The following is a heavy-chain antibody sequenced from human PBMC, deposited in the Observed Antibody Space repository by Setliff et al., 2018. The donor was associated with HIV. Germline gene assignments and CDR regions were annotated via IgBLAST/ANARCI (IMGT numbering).Heavy chain of an antibody. CDR1: GFTFDDYT. V-gene: IGHV3-43*01. CDR3: AKGGSQLPARFYFYMDV. CDR2: IYWDSSRA. J-gene: IGHJ6*03. Sequence: PGGSLRLSCATSGFTFDDYTMHWVRQAPGKGLEWLAFIYWDSSRAYYADSVRGRFTISRDNSKNTLYLQMNSLRADDTAVYYCAKGGSQLPARFYFYMDVWGKGTTVTVSS. D-gene: IGHD2-2*01.